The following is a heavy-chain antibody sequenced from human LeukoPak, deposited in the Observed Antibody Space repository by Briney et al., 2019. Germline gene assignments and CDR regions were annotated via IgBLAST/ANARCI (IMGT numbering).Heavy chain of an antibody. V-gene: IGHV4-39*01. CDR1: GGSISSSSYY. CDR3: ASTYYDILTGYYPYFDY. CDR2: IHYRGNT. J-gene: IGHJ4*02. D-gene: IGHD3-9*01. Sequence: PSETLSLTCSVSGGSISSSSYYWGWIRQPPGKGLEWIGSIHYRGNTYYNPSLKSRVTISVDTSKNQFSLKLRSVTAADTAVYYCASTYYDILTGYYPYFDYWGQGTLVTVSS.